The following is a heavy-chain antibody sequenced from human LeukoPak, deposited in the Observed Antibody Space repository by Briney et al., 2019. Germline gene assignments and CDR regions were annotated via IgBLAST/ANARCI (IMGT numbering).Heavy chain of an antibody. D-gene: IGHD1-26*01. CDR2: IYTSGST. CDR3: ARGGGSYYYDFDY. V-gene: IGHV4-4*07. Sequence: PSETLSLTCTVSGSSISSYYWSSIRQPAGKGLEWIGRIYTSGSTNYNPSLKSRVTMSVDTSKNQFSLKLSSVTAADLAVYSCARGGGSYYYDFDYWGQGTLVTVSS. CDR1: GSSISSYY. J-gene: IGHJ4*02.